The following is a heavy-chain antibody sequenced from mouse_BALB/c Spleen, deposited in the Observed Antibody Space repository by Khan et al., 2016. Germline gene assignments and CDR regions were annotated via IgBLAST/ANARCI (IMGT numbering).Heavy chain of an antibody. CDR3: TRGESTMIRGFAY. V-gene: IGHV1-69*02. CDR2: IYPSDIYT. J-gene: IGHJ3*01. D-gene: IGHD2-4*01. Sequence: QVQLQQPGAELVRPGASVKLSCKASGYTFTSYWINWMKQRPGQGLEWIGNIYPSDIYTNYNQKFKDKATLTVDKSSSTAYMQLGSPTSEDSAIYYCTRGESTMIRGFAYWGQGTLVTVSA. CDR1: GYTFTSYW.